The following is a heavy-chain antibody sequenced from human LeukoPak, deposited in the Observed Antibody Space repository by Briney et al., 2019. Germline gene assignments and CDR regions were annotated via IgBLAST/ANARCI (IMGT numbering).Heavy chain of an antibody. J-gene: IGHJ4*02. CDR1: GFTVSSKH. D-gene: IGHD2-2*01. CDR2: VYSGGTI. Sequence: GGSLRLSCAASGFTVSSKHMTWVRQAPEKGLEWVSVVYSGGTIYYADSVKGRFTISKDNSNNTLYLQMNSLRAEDTAVYYCTSRVVVPAAISDYWGQGTLVTVSS. V-gene: IGHV3-53*01. CDR3: TSRVVVPAAISDY.